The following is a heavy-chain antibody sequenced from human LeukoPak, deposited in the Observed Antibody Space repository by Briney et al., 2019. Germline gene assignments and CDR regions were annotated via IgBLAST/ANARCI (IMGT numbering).Heavy chain of an antibody. CDR1: GYTFTSHD. Sequence: ASVKVSCKASGYTFTSHDINWVRQATGQGLEWMGWMNPNSGNTGYAQKFQGRVTMTRNTSISTAYMELSSLRSEDTAVYYCARGPLTGYYKAREVDYWGQGTLVTVSS. CDR2: MNPNSGNT. J-gene: IGHJ4*02. D-gene: IGHD3-9*01. CDR3: ARGPLTGYYKAREVDY. V-gene: IGHV1-8*01.